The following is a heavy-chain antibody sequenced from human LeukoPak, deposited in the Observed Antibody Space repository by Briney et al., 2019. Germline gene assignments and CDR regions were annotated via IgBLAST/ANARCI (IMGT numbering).Heavy chain of an antibody. D-gene: IGHD3-22*01. CDR1: GFTFGDYA. Sequence: GGSLRLSCTAIGFTFGDYAMSWFRQAPGKGLEWVGFIRSKAYGGTTEYAASVKGRFSISRDDSKSIAYLQMNNLETEDTAVYYCTRNYYDSSGCPYYFDYWGQGTLVTVSS. CDR2: IRSKAYGGTT. V-gene: IGHV3-49*03. J-gene: IGHJ4*02. CDR3: TRNYYDSSGCPYYFDY.